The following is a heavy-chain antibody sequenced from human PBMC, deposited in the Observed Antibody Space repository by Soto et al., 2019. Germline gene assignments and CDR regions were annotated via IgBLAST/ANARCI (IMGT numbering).Heavy chain of an antibody. Sequence: QLQLQESGSGLVKPSQTLSLTCAVSGGSISSGGYSWSWIRQPPGKGLEWIGYIYHSGSTYYNPTLKRGINIAVEMSKTQLYLKLSSVTAADTAVYYCARVQGPWGQGTLVTVSS. CDR2: IYHSGST. CDR1: GGSISSGGYS. V-gene: IGHV4-30-2*01. CDR3: ARVQGP. J-gene: IGHJ1*01.